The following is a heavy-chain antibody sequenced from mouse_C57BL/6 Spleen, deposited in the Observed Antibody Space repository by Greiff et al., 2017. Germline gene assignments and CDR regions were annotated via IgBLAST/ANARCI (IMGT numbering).Heavy chain of an antibody. D-gene: IGHD2-3*01. Sequence: LVESGAELVRPGASVTLSCKASGYTFTDYEMHWVKQTPVHGLEWIGAIDPETGGTAYNQKFKGKAILTADKSSSTAYMELRSLTSEDSAVYYCTRWGYSDYWGQGTTLTVSS. J-gene: IGHJ2*01. CDR3: TRWGYSDY. CDR2: IDPETGGT. V-gene: IGHV1-15*01. CDR1: GYTFTDYE.